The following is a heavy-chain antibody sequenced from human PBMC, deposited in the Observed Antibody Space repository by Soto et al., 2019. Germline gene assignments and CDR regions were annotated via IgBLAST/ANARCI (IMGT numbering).Heavy chain of an antibody. J-gene: IGHJ6*02. D-gene: IGHD4-4*01. Sequence: QVQLVQSGAEVKKPGSSVKVSCKASGVTFSSYAISWVRQAPGQGLEWMGGIIPIFGTANYAQKFQGRVTITADKSTSTAYMELSSLRSEDTAVYYCARDYYSNYYYYYGMDVWGQGTTVTVSS. CDR3: ARDYYSNYYYYYGMDV. V-gene: IGHV1-69*06. CDR2: IIPIFGTA. CDR1: GVTFSSYA.